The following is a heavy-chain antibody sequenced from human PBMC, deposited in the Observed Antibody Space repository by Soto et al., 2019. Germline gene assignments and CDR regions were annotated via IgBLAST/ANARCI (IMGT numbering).Heavy chain of an antibody. V-gene: IGHV1-69*13. CDR3: AGNIVARYYYGMDV. J-gene: IGHJ6*02. D-gene: IGHD5-12*01. CDR2: IIPIFGTA. CDR1: GGTFSSYA. Sequence: ASVKVSCKASGGTFSSYAISWVRQAPGQGLEWMGGIIPIFGTANYAQKFQGRVTITADESTSTAYMELSSLRSEDTAVYYCAGNIVARYYYGMDVWGQGTTVTVSS.